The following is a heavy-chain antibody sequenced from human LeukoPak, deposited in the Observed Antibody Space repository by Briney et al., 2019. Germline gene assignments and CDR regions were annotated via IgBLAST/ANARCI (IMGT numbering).Heavy chain of an antibody. CDR2: ISSSSSYI. V-gene: IGHV3-21*01. Sequence: GGSLRLSCAASGFTFSSYSMNWVRQAPGEGLEWVSSISSSSSYIYYADSVKGRFTISRDNAKNSLYLQMNSLRAEDTAVYYCARANGSGKRPYFDYWGQGTLVTVSS. D-gene: IGHD3-10*01. J-gene: IGHJ4*02. CDR3: ARANGSGKRPYFDY. CDR1: GFTFSSYS.